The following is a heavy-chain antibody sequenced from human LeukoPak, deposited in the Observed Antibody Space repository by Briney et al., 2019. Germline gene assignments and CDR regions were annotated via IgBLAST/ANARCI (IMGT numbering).Heavy chain of an antibody. CDR3: ARDIGYSSGSFWFDP. V-gene: IGHV4-59*01. Sequence: SETLSLTCTVSGGSISSYYWSWIRQPPGKGLEWIGYIYYSGSTNYNPSLKSRVTISVDTSKNQFSLKLSSATAADTAVYYCARDIGYSSGSFWFDPWGQGTLVTVSS. CDR1: GGSISSYY. D-gene: IGHD6-19*01. J-gene: IGHJ5*02. CDR2: IYYSGST.